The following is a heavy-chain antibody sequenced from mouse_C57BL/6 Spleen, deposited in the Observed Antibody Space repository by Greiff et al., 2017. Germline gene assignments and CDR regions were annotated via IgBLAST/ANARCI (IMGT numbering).Heavy chain of an antibody. CDR2: IYWDDDK. J-gene: IGHJ1*03. CDR1: GFSLSTSGMG. V-gene: IGHV8-12*01. CDR3: ARSTYYASSYTGYFDV. D-gene: IGHD1-1*01. Sequence: QVQLKESGPGILQSSQTLSLTCSFSGFSLSTSGMGVSWIRQPSGKSLEWLAHIYWDDDKRSNPSLKRRLTLSKDTSRNQVFPKITTVYTADTATYYCARSTYYASSYTGYFDVWGTGTTVTASS.